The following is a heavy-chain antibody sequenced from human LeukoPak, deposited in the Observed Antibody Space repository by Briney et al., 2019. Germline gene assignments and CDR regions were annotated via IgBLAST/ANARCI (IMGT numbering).Heavy chain of an antibody. V-gene: IGHV1-46*01. Sequence: ASVKVSCKASGYTFTSYYMHWVRQAPGQGLEWMGIINPSGGSTSYAQKFQGRVTMTRDTSTSTVYMELSSLRSEDTAVYYCARANLVGATQQKPYYCYYGMDVWGQGTTVTVSS. J-gene: IGHJ6*02. CDR2: INPSGGST. CDR3: ARANLVGATQQKPYYCYYGMDV. CDR1: GYTFTSYY. D-gene: IGHD1-26*01.